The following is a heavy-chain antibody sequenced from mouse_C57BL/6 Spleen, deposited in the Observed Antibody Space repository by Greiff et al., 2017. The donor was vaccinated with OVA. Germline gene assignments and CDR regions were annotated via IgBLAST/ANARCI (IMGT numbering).Heavy chain of an antibody. V-gene: IGHV1-50*01. CDR3: ASGPLLRSFAY. CDR2: IDPSDSYT. D-gene: IGHD1-1*01. CDR1: GYTFTSYW. J-gene: IGHJ3*01. Sequence: QVQLQQSGAELVKPGASVKLSCKASGYTFTSYWMQWVKQRPGQGLEWIGEIDPSDSYTNYNQKFKGKATLTVDTSSSTAYMQLSSLTSEDSAVYYCASGPLLRSFAYWGQGTLVTVSA.